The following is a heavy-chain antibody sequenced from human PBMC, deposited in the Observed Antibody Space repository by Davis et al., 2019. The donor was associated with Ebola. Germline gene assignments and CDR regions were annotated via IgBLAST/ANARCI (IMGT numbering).Heavy chain of an antibody. CDR1: GGSISSSSYY. J-gene: IGHJ4*02. CDR2: IYYSGST. V-gene: IGHV4-39*01. D-gene: IGHD3-22*01. CDR3: ARRGPYYDSSGYYYAVDY. Sequence: SETLSLTCTVSGGSISSSSYYWGWIRQPPGKGLEWIGSIYYSGSTYYNPSLKSRVTISVDTSKNQFSLKLSSVTAADTAVYYCARRGPYYDSSGYYYAVDYWGQGILVTVSS.